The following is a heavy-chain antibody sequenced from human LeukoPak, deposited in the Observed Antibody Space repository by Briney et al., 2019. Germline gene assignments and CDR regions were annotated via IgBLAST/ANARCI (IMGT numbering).Heavy chain of an antibody. CDR3: ARLIGVDPTWFDP. CDR2: IYPADSDT. D-gene: IGHD3/OR15-3a*01. V-gene: IGHV5-51*01. J-gene: IGHJ5*02. CDR1: GYSFTSFW. Sequence: GESLKISCKGSGYSFTSFWIGWVRQMPGKGLECMGIIYPADSDTRYSPSFQGQVTISADKSISTAYLQWSSLKASDTAMYYCARLIGVDPTWFDPWGQGTLVTVSS.